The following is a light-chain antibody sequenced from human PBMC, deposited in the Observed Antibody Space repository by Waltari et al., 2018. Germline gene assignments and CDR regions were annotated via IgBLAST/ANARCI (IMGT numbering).Light chain of an antibody. J-gene: IGLJ2*01. CDR3: ATWDTSLSFVV. Sequence: QSVLTQPPSVSAAPGQKVTISCSGSSTKIGDHSLTWYQQFPGTAPKLLIFSDNNRPSGLPARFSGSKSGTSATLGITGLQTGDDATYYCATWDTSLSFVVFGGGTKLTV. CDR2: SDN. V-gene: IGLV1-51*02. CDR1: STKIGDHS.